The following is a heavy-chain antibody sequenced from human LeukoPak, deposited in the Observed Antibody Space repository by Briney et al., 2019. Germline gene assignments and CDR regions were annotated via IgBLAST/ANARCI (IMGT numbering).Heavy chain of an antibody. J-gene: IGHJ5*02. Sequence: SETLSLTCTVSGGSISSYYWSWIRQPPGKGLEWIGYTYYSGSTNYNPSLKSRVTISVDTSKNQFSLKLSSVTAADTAVYYCARTPYYDILTGFPNNWFDPWGQGTLVTVSS. V-gene: IGHV4-59*01. CDR1: GGSISSYY. CDR2: TYYSGST. CDR3: ARTPYYDILTGFPNNWFDP. D-gene: IGHD3-9*01.